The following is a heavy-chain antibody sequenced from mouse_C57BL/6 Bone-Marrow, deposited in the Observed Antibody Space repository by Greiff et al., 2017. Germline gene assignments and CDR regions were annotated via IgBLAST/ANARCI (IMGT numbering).Heavy chain of an antibody. CDR1: GYTFTSYW. CDR3: TAYYRNYDWYFDV. Sequence: QVQLKQPGAELVKPGASVKLSCKASGYTFTSYWMQWVKQRPGQGLEWIGEIDPSDSYTNYNQKFKGKATLTVDTSSSNAYMQLSSLTSEDSAVYYCTAYYRNYDWYFDVWGTGTTVTVSS. D-gene: IGHD2-5*01. J-gene: IGHJ1*03. V-gene: IGHV1-50*01. CDR2: IDPSDSYT.